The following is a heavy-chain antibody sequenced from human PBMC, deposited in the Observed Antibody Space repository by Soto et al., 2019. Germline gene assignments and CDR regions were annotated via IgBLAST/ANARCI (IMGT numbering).Heavy chain of an antibody. CDR3: ARCNPTHWENYPRLDP. CDR1: GYSFATYD. Sequence: QVQLVQSGAEVKKPGASVKVSCRASGYSFATYDINWVRQAVGQGPEWIGWMNPNSENTGYAQKFKGRATLTTDTSITTAISELTTLTSEDTAVYYCARCNPTHWENYPRLDPWGQGTLVTVSS. V-gene: IGHV1-8*02. D-gene: IGHD3-16*02. CDR2: MNPNSENT. J-gene: IGHJ5*02.